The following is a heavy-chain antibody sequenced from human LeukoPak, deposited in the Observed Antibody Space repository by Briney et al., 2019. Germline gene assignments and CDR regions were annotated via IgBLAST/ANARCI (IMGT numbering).Heavy chain of an antibody. V-gene: IGHV4-59*01. D-gene: IGHD1-1*01. CDR1: GGSLGTDY. Sequence: SETLSLTCAVSGGSLGTDYWNWLRQSPGRGLEWLGFVHYTGSTNYNPSLKSRVTISADTSKNQFSLKLSSVTAADTAVYYCARGGSYYMDVWGKGTTVTVSS. CDR2: VHYTGST. J-gene: IGHJ6*03. CDR3: ARGGSYYMDV.